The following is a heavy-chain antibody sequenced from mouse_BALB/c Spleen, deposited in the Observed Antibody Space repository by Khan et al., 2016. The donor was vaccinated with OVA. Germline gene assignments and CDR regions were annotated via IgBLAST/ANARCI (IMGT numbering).Heavy chain of an antibody. CDR3: ARVYGGDFDY. J-gene: IGHJ2*01. D-gene: IGHD2-10*02. V-gene: IGHV3-2*02. CDR2: ISYSGNT. Sequence: EVQLLVSGPGLVKPSQSLFLTCTVTGYSITSDYAWNWIRQFPGNKLEWMGFISYSGNTKYNSSLKSRISVTRDTSKNQFFLQLNSVTTEDTTTYYCARVYGGDFDYWGQGTTLTVSS. CDR1: GYSITSDYA.